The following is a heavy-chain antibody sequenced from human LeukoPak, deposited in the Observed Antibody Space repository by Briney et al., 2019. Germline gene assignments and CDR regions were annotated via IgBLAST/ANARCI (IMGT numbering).Heavy chain of an antibody. CDR3: ARGPYYYNSGPVDS. V-gene: IGHV4-34*01. CDR1: GGSFSGYY. CDR2: INHSGST. D-gene: IGHD3-10*01. Sequence: SETLSLTCAVYGGSFSGYYWSWIRQPPGKGLEWIGEINHSGSTNYNPSLKSRVTISVDTSKNQFSLKLSSVTAADTAFYYCARGPYYYNSGPVDSWGQGTLVTVSS. J-gene: IGHJ4*02.